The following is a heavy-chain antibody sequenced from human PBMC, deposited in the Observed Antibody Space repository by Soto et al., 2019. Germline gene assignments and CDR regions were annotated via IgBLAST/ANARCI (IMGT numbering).Heavy chain of an antibody. D-gene: IGHD4-4*01. J-gene: IGHJ6*02. V-gene: IGHV3-11*01. CDR1: GFTFSDYY. CDR3: ARDYSNYDVDYYYGMDV. CDR2: ISSSGSTI. Sequence: QVQLVESGGGLVKPGGSLRLSCAASGFTFSDYYMSWIRQAPGKWLEWVSYISSSGSTIYYADSVKGRFTISRDNAKNSLYLQMNSLRAEDTAVYYCARDYSNYDVDYYYGMDVWGQGTTVTLSS.